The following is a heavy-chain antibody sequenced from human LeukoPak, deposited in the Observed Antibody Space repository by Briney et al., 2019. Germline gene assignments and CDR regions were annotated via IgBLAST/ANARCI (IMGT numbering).Heavy chain of an antibody. V-gene: IGHV1-69*04. CDR3: ARDVYVGATYFDY. Sequence: ASVKVSCKASGGTFSSYAISWVRQAPGQGLEWMGRIIPILGIANYAQKFQGRVTITADKSTSTAYMELSSLRSEDTAVYYCARDVYVGATYFDYWGQGTLVTVSS. J-gene: IGHJ4*02. D-gene: IGHD1-26*01. CDR1: GGTFSSYA. CDR2: IIPILGIA.